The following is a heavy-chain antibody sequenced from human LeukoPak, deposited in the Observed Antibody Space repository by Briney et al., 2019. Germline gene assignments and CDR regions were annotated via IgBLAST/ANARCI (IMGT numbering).Heavy chain of an antibody. CDR3: ARVNYGSGSYSYGMDV. CDR1: GFTFSNYG. J-gene: IGHJ6*02. V-gene: IGHV3-20*04. D-gene: IGHD3-10*01. CDR2: INWNGGST. Sequence: PGRSLRLSCAASGFTFSNYGLHWVRQAPGKGLEWGSGINWNGGSTGCADSVKGRFTISRDNAKNSLYLQMNSLRAEDTALYYCARVNYGSGSYSYGMDVWGQGTTVTVSS.